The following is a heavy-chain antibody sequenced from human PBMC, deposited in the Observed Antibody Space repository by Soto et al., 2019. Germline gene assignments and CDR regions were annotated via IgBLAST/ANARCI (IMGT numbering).Heavy chain of an antibody. CDR1: GGSISSGDYY. CDR3: ARESAANWFNP. Sequence: SETLSLTCAVYGGSISSGDYYWSWIRQPPGKGLEWIGYIYYSGSTYYNPSLKSRVTISVDTSKNQFSLKLSSVTAADTAVYYCARESAANWFNPWGQGTLVTVSS. V-gene: IGHV4-30-4*01. J-gene: IGHJ5*02. D-gene: IGHD6-25*01. CDR2: IYYSGST.